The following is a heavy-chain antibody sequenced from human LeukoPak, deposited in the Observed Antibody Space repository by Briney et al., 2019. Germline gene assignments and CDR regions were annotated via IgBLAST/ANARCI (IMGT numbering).Heavy chain of an antibody. CDR3: ARTLYDILTASYFGSSQLFDT. CDR1: GGSIRSTDYY. V-gene: IGHV4-39*01. J-gene: IGHJ4*02. CDR2: IYYSGST. Sequence: SETLSLPCTVSGGSIRSTDYYWGWVRQPPGKGLEWIGSIYYSGSTYYNPSLKSRVTISVDTSKNQFSLKLSSVTAADTAVYYCARTLYDILTASYFGSSQLFDTWGQGTLVTASS. D-gene: IGHD3-9*01.